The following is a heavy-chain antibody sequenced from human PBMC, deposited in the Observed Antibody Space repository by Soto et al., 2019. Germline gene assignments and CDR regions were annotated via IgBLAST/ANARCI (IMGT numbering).Heavy chain of an antibody. CDR2: IYTNDVV. CDR1: GFSVSDIY. CDR3: AKNSENFGDXKYDY. V-gene: IGHV3-53*01. Sequence: TGGSLRLSCAASGFSVSDIYMTWVRQPPGKGLEWVSTIYTNDVVCYADFVKDRFTISRDGPTNTVSLQMNDLRAEDTAVYYCAKNSENFGDXKYDYSGHGSQVTVS. D-gene: IGHD4-17*01. J-gene: IGHJ4*01.